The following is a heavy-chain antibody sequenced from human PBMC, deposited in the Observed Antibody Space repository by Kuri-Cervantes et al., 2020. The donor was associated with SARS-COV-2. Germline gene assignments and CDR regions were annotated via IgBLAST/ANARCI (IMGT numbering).Heavy chain of an antibody. J-gene: IGHJ6*02. D-gene: IGHD3-16*01. V-gene: IGHV3-23*01. CDR1: GFTFSSYA. CDR2: ISGSGGST. Sequence: GESLKISCAASGFTFSSYAMSWVRQAPGKGLEWVSAISGSGGSTYYADSVKGRFTISRDNSKNTLYLQMNSLRAEDTAVYYCAKAEVRSEFGYFYYGMDVWGQGTTVTVSS. CDR3: AKAEVRSEFGYFYYGMDV.